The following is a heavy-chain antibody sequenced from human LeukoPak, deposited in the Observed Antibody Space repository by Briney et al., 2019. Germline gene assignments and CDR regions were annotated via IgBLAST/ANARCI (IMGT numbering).Heavy chain of an antibody. J-gene: IGHJ6*04. CDR3: ARLSRLTLIRGVTGYHSLDV. Sequence: PSETLSLIRTVSGGSITNFYWSWIRQPPGGGLEYIGYIYYSVSTNYNPSLKSRVTISVDTSKNQFSLKLNSVSAADTAVYFCARLSRLTLIRGVTGYHSLDVWGTGAKVSVSS. CDR1: GGSITNFY. V-gene: IGHV4-59*01. CDR2: IYYSVST. D-gene: IGHD3-10*01.